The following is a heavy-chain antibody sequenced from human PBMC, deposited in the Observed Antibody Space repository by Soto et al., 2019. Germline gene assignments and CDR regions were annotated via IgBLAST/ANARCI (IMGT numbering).Heavy chain of an antibody. CDR3: ARHHGPTTSENWFDP. CDR2: ISTYSGDT. J-gene: IGHJ5*02. Sequence: QVHLVQSGVEVKTPGASVKVSCQASGYTFFTYDISWVRQAPGQGIEWMGWISTYSGDTKYAQKFQGRVTMTTDTSTTTAYLELRSLRSDDTAVYYCARHHGPTTSENWFDPWGQGTLVTGSP. D-gene: IGHD5-12*01. V-gene: IGHV1-18*01. CDR1: GYTFFTYD.